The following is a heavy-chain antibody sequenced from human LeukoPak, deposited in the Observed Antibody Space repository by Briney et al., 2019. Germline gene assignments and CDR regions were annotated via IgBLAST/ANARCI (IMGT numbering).Heavy chain of an antibody. CDR3: ARDPTVVVPAAIGDYFDY. V-gene: IGHV3-21*01. CDR1: GFPFSCYS. Sequence: GGPLRLSCGASGFPFSCYSVQWVRQAPGRGREGVSSISSSSSYIYYAGSVKGRFTISRDNAKNSLYLQMNSLRAEDTAVYYCARDPTVVVPAAIGDYFDYWGQGTLVTVSS. J-gene: IGHJ4*02. D-gene: IGHD2-2*02. CDR2: ISSSSSYI.